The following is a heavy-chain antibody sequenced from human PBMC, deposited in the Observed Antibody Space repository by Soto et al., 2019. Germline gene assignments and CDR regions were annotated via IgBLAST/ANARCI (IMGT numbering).Heavy chain of an antibody. J-gene: IGHJ6*02. CDR3: ARGDCSAAGCYIHDYCGMDV. CDR1: GFAVRDYA. D-gene: IGHD2-2*02. CDR2: IDRSGGTS. V-gene: IGHV3-23*01. Sequence: GSLRLSCAAAGFAVRDYAMSCVRQAPGKGLEWVSAIDRSGGTSYYADSVKGRVTISRDNAKNTLYLQMNSLRADDTALYYCARGDCSAAGCYIHDYCGMDVCGQGTTVTVSS.